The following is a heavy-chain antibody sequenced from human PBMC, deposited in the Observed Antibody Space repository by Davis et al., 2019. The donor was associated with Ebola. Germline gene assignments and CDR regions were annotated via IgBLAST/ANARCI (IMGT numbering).Heavy chain of an antibody. CDR3: ARARYYYDSSGYYTLDAFDI. J-gene: IGHJ3*02. V-gene: IGHV3-11*06. CDR2: ISTGSSYI. D-gene: IGHD3-22*01. Sequence: GGSLRLSCAASGFTFTDYFISWIRQAPGKGLEWVSSISTGSSYIYYADSVKGRFTISRDNAKNSLYLQMNSLRAEDTAVYYCARARYYYDSSGYYTLDAFDIWGQGTMVTVSS. CDR1: GFTFTDYF.